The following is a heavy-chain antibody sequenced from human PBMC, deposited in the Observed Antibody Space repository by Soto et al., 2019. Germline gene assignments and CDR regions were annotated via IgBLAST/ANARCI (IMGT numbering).Heavy chain of an antibody. D-gene: IGHD4-17*01. V-gene: IGHV4-31*03. Sequence: SETLSLTCTVSGGSISSGGYYWSWIRQHPGKGLEWIGYIYYSGSTYYNPSLKSRVTISVDTSKNQFSLKLSSVTAADTAVYYCARTVKGENWFDPWGQGTLVTVSS. CDR3: ARTVKGENWFDP. CDR1: GGSISSGGYY. J-gene: IGHJ5*02. CDR2: IYYSGST.